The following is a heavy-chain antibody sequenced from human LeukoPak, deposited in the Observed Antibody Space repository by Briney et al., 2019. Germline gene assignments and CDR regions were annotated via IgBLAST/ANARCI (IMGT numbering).Heavy chain of an antibody. CDR1: GGSISSSSYY. CDR3: ARMGPAAAGIVD. Sequence: SETLSLTCTVSGGSISSSSYYWGWIRQPPGKGLEWIGSIYYSGSTYYNPSLKSRVTISVDTSKNQFSLKLSSVTAADTAVYYCARMGPAAAGIVDWGQGTLVTVSS. V-gene: IGHV4-39*01. J-gene: IGHJ4*02. D-gene: IGHD6-13*01. CDR2: IYYSGST.